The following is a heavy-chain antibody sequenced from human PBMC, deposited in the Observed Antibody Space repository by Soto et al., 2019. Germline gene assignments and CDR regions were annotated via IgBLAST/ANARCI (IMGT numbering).Heavy chain of an antibody. V-gene: IGHV4-30-4*01. D-gene: IGHD3-3*01. CDR1: GGSISSGDYY. J-gene: IGHJ6*02. CDR3: ARDSYDFWSGYYSDYYYGMDV. CDR2: IYYSGST. Sequence: SETLSLPCTVSGGSISSGDYYWSWIRQPPGKGLEWIGYIYYSGSTYYNPSLKSRVTISVDTSKNQFSLKLSSVTAADTAVYYCARDSYDFWSGYYSDYYYGMDVWGQGTTVTVSS.